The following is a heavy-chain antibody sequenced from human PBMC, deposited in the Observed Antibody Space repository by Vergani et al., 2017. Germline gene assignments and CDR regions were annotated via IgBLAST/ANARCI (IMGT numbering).Heavy chain of an antibody. CDR1: GFTFGDYA. CDR3: AKGCSSTSCYGGFYYYYYMDV. V-gene: IGHV3-30*02. Sequence: QVQLVESGGGLVQPGRSLRLSCTASGFTFGDYAMSWFRQAPGKGLEWVAFIRYDGSNKYYADSVKGRFTISRDNSKNTLYLQMNSLRAEDTAVYYCAKGCSSTSCYGGFYYYYYMDVWGKGTTVTVSS. D-gene: IGHD2-2*01. J-gene: IGHJ6*03. CDR2: IRYDGSNK.